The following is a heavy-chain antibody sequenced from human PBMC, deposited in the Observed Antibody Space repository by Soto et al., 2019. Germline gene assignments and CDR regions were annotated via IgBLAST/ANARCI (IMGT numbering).Heavy chain of an antibody. Sequence: ASVKVSCKASGYTFTSYYKPWVGPAPGQGLVLMGMSNPSGGSTSYAQKFQGRVTMTRDTSTSTVYMELSSLRSEDTAVYYCARALPRSSGYSYGALDYWGQ. CDR2: SNPSGGST. D-gene: IGHD5-18*01. CDR1: GYTFTSYY. J-gene: IGHJ4*01. V-gene: IGHV1-46*01. CDR3: ARALPRSSGYSYGALDY.